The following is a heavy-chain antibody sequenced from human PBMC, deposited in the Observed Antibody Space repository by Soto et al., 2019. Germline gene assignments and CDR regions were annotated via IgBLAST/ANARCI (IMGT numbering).Heavy chain of an antibody. D-gene: IGHD3-10*01. CDR3: AREKYYYGSGRQRWFDP. V-gene: IGHV4-31*03. Sequence: TLCLTCTVSGGSISSGGYYGSWIRQHPGKGLEWIGYTYYSGSTYYNPSLKSRVTISVDTSKNQFSLKLSSVTAADTAVYYCAREKYYYGSGRQRWFDPWGQGTLVTVSS. CDR2: TYYSGST. CDR1: GGSISSGGYY. J-gene: IGHJ5*02.